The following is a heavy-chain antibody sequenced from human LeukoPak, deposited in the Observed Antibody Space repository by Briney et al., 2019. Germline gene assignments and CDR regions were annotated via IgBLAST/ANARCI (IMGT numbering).Heavy chain of an antibody. CDR3: ASRRVKPGAQYDF. CDR2: IIPIFGTA. V-gene: IGHV1-69*05. CDR1: GGTFSSYA. J-gene: IGHJ4*02. D-gene: IGHD3-22*01. Sequence: SVKVSCKASGGTFSSYAISWVRQAPGQGLEWMGGIIPIFGTANYAQKFQGRVTITTDESTSTAYMELSSLRSEDTAVYYCASRRVKPGAQYDFWGQGNLVPVSS.